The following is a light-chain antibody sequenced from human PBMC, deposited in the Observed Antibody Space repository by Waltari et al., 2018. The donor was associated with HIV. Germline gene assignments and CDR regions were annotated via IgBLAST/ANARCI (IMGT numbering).Light chain of an antibody. Sequence: DIQMTQSPSSLSASVGDRVTIACRASQAISDYLNWYQQKPGRAPKLLIYAASSLQSGVASRFSGSRSGTDFTLTINNLQPEDFATYYCQQSYSTPLTFGGGTKIEI. V-gene: IGKV1-39*01. CDR3: QQSYSTPLT. CDR1: QAISDY. CDR2: AAS. J-gene: IGKJ4*01.